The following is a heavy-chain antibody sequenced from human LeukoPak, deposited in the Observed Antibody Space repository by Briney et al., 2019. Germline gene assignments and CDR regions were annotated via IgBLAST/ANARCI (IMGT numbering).Heavy chain of an antibody. D-gene: IGHD2-15*01. CDR3: ARGCNGAACYRDY. J-gene: IGHJ4*02. CDR2: INMDGSTT. V-gene: IGHV3-74*01. CDR1: GFTFSSHW. Sequence: GGSLRLSCAASGFTFSSHWMHWVRQAPGKGLAWVSRINMDGSTTNYADSVKGRFTISRDNAKNTLYLQMNSLRAEDTAVYYCARGCNGAACYRDYWGQGALVTVSS.